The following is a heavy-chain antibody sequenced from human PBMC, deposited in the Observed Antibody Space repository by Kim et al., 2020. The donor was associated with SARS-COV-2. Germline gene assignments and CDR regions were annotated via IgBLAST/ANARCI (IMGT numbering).Heavy chain of an antibody. CDR3: ARLYMSSWYGFDH. D-gene: IGHD6-13*01. J-gene: IGHJ4*01. CDR1: GASIIGTHY. Sequence: SETLSLTCAVSGASIIGTHYWSWVRQSPGKGLECIGEVSHSGSTNYNPSLKSRITMSVDKSKNHFSLELTSVTAADTAVYYCARLYMSSWYGFDHWGRNPGHRLR. CDR2: VSHSGST. V-gene: IGHV4-4*02.